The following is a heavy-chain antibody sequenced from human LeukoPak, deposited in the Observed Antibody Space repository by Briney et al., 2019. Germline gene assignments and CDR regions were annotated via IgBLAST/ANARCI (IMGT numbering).Heavy chain of an antibody. V-gene: IGHV3-48*03. CDR3: ARETYYYGSGSYNDY. J-gene: IGHJ4*02. Sequence: GGSLRLSCAASGFTFSSYEMNWVRQAPGKGLEWVSYISSSGSIIYYADSVKGRFTISRDNAKNSLYLQMNSLRAEDTAVYYCARETYYYGSGSYNDYWGQGTLVTVSS. CDR2: ISSSGSII. CDR1: GFTFSSYE. D-gene: IGHD3-10*01.